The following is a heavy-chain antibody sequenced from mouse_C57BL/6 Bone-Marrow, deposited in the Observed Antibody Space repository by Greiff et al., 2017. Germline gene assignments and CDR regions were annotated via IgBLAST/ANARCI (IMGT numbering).Heavy chain of an antibody. J-gene: IGHJ4*01. Sequence: DVKLVESGGGLVKPGGSLKLSCAASGFTFSSYAMSWVRQTPEKRLEWVATISDGGSYTYYPDNVKGRFTISRDNAKNNLYLQMSHLKSEDTAMYYCARATVRLDAMDYCCQGTSVTVSS. CDR3: ARATVRLDAMDY. CDR1: GFTFSSYA. V-gene: IGHV5-4*03. CDR2: ISDGGSYT.